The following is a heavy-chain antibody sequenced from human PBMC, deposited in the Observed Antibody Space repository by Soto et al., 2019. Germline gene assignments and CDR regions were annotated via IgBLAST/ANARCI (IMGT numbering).Heavy chain of an antibody. V-gene: IGHV1-69*02. CDR1: GGTFRNYP. Sequence: QVQLVQSGAEVKKPGSSVKVSCKASGGTFRNYPINWVRQAPGQGLEWMGSHLPLIGIPDYAQNFQARLTITADKSTSTVYMELNSLRSEDTAIYFCARGPLVILNYFESWGQGTLVTVSS. D-gene: IGHD2-2*01. CDR3: ARGPLVILNYFES. J-gene: IGHJ4*02. CDR2: HLPLIGIP.